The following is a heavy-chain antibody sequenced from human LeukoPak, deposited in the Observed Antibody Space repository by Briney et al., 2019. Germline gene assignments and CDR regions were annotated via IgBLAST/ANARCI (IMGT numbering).Heavy chain of an antibody. D-gene: IGHD4-23*01. V-gene: IGHV1-46*01. J-gene: IGHJ5*02. CDR1: GYTFTSYY. CDR3: ARDRGHIGGDYGGWFDP. Sequence: GASVKVSCKASGYTFTSYYMHWVRQAPGQGLEWMGIINPSGGSTSYAQKFQGRVTMTRDTSTSTVYMELSSLRSEDTAVYYCARDRGHIGGDYGGWFDPWGQGTLVTVSS. CDR2: INPSGGST.